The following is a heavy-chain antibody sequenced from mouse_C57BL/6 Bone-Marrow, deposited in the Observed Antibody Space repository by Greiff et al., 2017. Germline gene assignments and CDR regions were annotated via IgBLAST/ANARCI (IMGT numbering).Heavy chain of an antibody. J-gene: IGHJ3*01. V-gene: IGHV8-12*01. CDR2: IYWDDDK. CDR3: ARSRLLPFAY. Sequence: QVQLKQSGPGLLQSSQTLSLTCSFSGFSLSTSGMGVSWIRQPSGKGLEWLAHIYWDDDKRYNPSLKSRLTISKDTSRNQVFLKSTSVDTADTATYYYARSRLLPFAYWGQGTLVTVSA. D-gene: IGHD1-1*02. CDR1: GFSLSTSGMG.